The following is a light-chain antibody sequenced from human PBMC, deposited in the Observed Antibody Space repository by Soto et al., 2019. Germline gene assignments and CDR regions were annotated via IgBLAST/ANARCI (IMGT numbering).Light chain of an antibody. CDR3: QSFDKYLSAVV. CDR2: DNT. J-gene: IGLJ2*01. CDR1: SSDIGAGYR. Sequence: QTVVTQPPSVSGAPGERVTISCTGSSSDIGAGYRVRWYQQVPGTAPKLLIYDNTNRPSGVPARFSGSKSGTSASLAISGLQAEDEADYYCQSFDKYLSAVVFDGGTKVTVL. V-gene: IGLV1-40*01.